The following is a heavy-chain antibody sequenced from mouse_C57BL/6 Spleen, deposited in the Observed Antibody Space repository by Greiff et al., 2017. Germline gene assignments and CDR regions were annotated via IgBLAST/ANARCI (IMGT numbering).Heavy chain of an antibody. V-gene: IGHV1-55*01. CDR3: ARRGEIAQNPFAY. CDR2: IYPGSGST. D-gene: IGHD3-2*02. Sequence: QVQLQQPGAELVKPGASVKMSCKASGYTFTSYWITWVKQRPGQGLEWIGDIYPGSGSTNYNEKFKSKATLTVDTSSSTAYMQLSSLTSEDSAVYYCARRGEIAQNPFAYWGQGTLVTVSA. CDR1: GYTFTSYW. J-gene: IGHJ3*01.